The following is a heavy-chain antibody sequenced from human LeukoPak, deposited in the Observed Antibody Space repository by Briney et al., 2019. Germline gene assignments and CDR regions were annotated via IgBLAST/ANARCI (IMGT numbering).Heavy chain of an antibody. CDR1: GDSVSTSGVA. CDR3: VRERDWDVSGMDV. Sequence: SQTLSLTCAISGDSVSTSGVAWNWVRQSPSRGLEWLGRTYYTSKWNTDYAVSVKSRIVVNPDTSKNQFSLKLNSVTAADTAVYYCVRERDWDVSGMDVWGRGTTVTVSS. J-gene: IGHJ6*02. D-gene: IGHD2-21*02. CDR2: TYYTSKWNT. V-gene: IGHV6-1*01.